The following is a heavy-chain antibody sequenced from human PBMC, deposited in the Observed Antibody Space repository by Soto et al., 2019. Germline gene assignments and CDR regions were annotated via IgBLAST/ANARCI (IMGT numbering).Heavy chain of an antibody. CDR1: RGTFTNYA. V-gene: IGHV1-69*01. CDR3: ARDRAGYYSHFVY. D-gene: IGHD3-22*01. Sequence: QVYLVQSGAEVKKPWSSVKVSCKALRGTFTNYAFSWVRQAPGQGLEWMGGIMPFFGSGNYAQKFQGRINITADESTSSVYLELTSLRSEDTAVYYCARDRAGYYSHFVYWGQGTLVTVSS. CDR2: IMPFFGSG. J-gene: IGHJ4*02.